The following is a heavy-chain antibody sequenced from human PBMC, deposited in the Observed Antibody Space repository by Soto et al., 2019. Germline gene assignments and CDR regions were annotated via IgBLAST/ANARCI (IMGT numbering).Heavy chain of an antibody. D-gene: IGHD3-16*02. V-gene: IGHV4-39*01. Sequence: LEILSLTCTVSGGSISSSSYYWGWIRQPPGKGLEWIGSIYYSGSTYYNPSLKSRVTISVDTSKNQFSLKLSSVTAADTAVYYCARQRIMITFGGVIVSWGQGTMVTVSS. CDR2: IYYSGST. J-gene: IGHJ3*01. CDR1: GGSISSSSYY. CDR3: ARQRIMITFGGVIVS.